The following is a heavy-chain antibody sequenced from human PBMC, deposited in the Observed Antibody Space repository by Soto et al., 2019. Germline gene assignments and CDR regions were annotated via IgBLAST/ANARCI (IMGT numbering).Heavy chain of an antibody. D-gene: IGHD5-18*01. V-gene: IGHV3-21*04. J-gene: IGHJ4*02. Sequence: GGSLRLSCAASGFTFSSYSMNWVRQAPGRGLEWVPSISSSSSYIYYADSVKGRFTISRDNSKNTLYLQMNSLRVEDTAVYYCAGPGYSSQDYWGQGTLVTVSS. CDR2: ISSSSSYI. CDR3: AGPGYSSQDY. CDR1: GFTFSSYS.